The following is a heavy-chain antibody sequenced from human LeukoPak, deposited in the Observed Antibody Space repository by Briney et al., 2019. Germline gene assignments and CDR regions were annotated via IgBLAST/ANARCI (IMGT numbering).Heavy chain of an antibody. V-gene: IGHV4-59*01. CDR1: GAPISNYY. D-gene: IGHD5-12*01. Sequence: SETLSLTCTVSGAPISNYYWSWIRQPPGKGLEWIGYIYHTGSTSYNPSLKSRVIMSVETSQNQFSLKVRSVTAADAAVYYCAREDSGYDYSPFYYWGQGILVTVSS. J-gene: IGHJ4*02. CDR3: AREDSGYDYSPFYY. CDR2: IYHTGST.